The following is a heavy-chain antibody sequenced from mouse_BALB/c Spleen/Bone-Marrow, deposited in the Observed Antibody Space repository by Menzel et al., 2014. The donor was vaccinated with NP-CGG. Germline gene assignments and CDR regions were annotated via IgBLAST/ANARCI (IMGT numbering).Heavy chain of an antibody. V-gene: IGHV5-9-4*01. Sequence: EVQLVESGGGLVKPGGSLKLSCAASGFTFSYYGMSWVRRSPEKRLEWVAEISSGGSYTYYPDTVTGRFTISRDNAKNTLYLEMSSLRSEDTAMYYCARDSSGYFDYWGQGTTLTVSS. J-gene: IGHJ2*01. CDR1: GFTFSYYG. CDR2: ISSGGSYT. D-gene: IGHD3-1*01. CDR3: ARDSSGYFDY.